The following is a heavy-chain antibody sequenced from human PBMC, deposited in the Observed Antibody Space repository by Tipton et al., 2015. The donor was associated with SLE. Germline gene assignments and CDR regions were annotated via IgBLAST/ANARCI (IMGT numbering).Heavy chain of an antibody. CDR2: IYYSGST. CDR1: GVSISSHY. Sequence: LRLSCTVSGVSISSHYWRWLRQPPGKGLEWIGYIYYSGSTNYNTSLKSRVTISVDTSKNQFSLKLSSVTAADTAVYYCARASRIGDIWGQGTMVTVSS. D-gene: IGHD3-22*01. J-gene: IGHJ3*02. CDR3: ARASRIGDI. V-gene: IGHV4-59*11.